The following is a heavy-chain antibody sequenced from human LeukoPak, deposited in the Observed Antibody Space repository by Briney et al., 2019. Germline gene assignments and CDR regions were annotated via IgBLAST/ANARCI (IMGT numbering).Heavy chain of an antibody. CDR2: IWYDGSNK. CDR3: AKDRGYYDSSGYFDY. CDR1: GFTFSSYG. D-gene: IGHD3-22*01. V-gene: IGHV3-33*06. Sequence: GGSLRLSCAASGFTFSSYGMHWVRQAPGKGLEWVAVIWYDGSNKYYAGSVKGRFTISRDNSKNTLYLQMNSLRAEDTAVYYCAKDRGYYDSSGYFDYWGQGTLVTVSS. J-gene: IGHJ4*02.